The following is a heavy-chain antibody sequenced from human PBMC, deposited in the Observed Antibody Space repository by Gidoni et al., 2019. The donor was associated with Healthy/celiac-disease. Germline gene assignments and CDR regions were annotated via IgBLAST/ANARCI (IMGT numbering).Heavy chain of an antibody. CDR1: GGSISSGGYY. D-gene: IGHD3-10*01. J-gene: IGHJ4*02. V-gene: IGHV4-31*03. Sequence: QVQLQESGPGLVKPSQTLSLTCTVSGGSISSGGYYWSWIRPHPGKGLAWIGYIYDSGSTYYNPSLKSRVTISVDTSKNQFSLKLSSVTAADTAVYYCARLVTMVRGAVDYWGQGTLVTVSS. CDR3: ARLVTMVRGAVDY. CDR2: IYDSGST.